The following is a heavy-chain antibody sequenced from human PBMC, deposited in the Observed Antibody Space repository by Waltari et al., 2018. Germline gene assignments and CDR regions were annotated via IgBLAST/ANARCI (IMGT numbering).Heavy chain of an antibody. CDR2: IGDSGTTI. J-gene: IGHJ6*04. CDR3: SRDPRWLDV. Sequence: QVQLVESGGGLVKPGGSLRLSCAGSGFTFSDHYMSWIRQAPGKGLECISYIGDSGTTITYADSVKGRFTISRDNAKNSLYLQMNSLTAEDTAVYFCSRDPRWLDVWGKGTTVTVSS. D-gene: IGHD5-12*01. V-gene: IGHV3-11*01. CDR1: GFTFSDHY.